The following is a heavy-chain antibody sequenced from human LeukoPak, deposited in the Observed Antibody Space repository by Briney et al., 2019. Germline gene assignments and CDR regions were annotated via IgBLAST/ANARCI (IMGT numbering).Heavy chain of an antibody. CDR2: IYYSGST. V-gene: IGHV4-39*07. Sequence: RPSETLSLTCTVSGGSISSSSYYWGWIRQPPGKGLEWIGSIYYSGSTYYNPSLKSRVTISVDTSKNQFSLKLSSVTAADTAVYYCAREDVDTDSFDYWGQGTLVTVSS. CDR3: AREDVDTDSFDY. D-gene: IGHD5-18*01. CDR1: GGSISSSSYY. J-gene: IGHJ4*02.